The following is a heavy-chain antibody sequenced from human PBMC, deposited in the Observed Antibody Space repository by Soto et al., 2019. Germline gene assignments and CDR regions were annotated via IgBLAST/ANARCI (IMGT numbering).Heavy chain of an antibody. J-gene: IGHJ6*02. Sequence: PSEMLCLTCSVAGGSSSGYYGSWIRQPPGKGLEWIGYMYNTGSTVYNPSFKSRVTISVDTSKNQFSLKLNSVTAADTAVYYCARDLWGYCGTDCSPLDVWGQGTTVTVS. V-gene: IGHV4-59*01. D-gene: IGHD2-21*02. CDR1: GGSSSGYY. CDR3: ARDLWGYCGTDCSPLDV. CDR2: MYNTGST.